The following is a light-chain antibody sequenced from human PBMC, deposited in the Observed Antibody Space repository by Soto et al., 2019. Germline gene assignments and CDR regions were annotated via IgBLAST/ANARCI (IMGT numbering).Light chain of an antibody. CDR3: QTWDTGARVV. CDR1: SGHSSYA. V-gene: IGLV4-69*01. CDR2: LSSDGSH. Sequence: QLVLTQSPSASASLGASVKLTCTLSSGHSSYAIAWHQQQREKGPRYLMKLSSDGSHSKGDRIPDRFSGSSSGAERYLTISSLQSEDEADYYCQTWDTGARVVFGGGTKLTVL. J-gene: IGLJ2*01.